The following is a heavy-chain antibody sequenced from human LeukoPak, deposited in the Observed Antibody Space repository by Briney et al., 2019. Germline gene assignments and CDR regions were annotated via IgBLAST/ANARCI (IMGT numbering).Heavy chain of an antibody. V-gene: IGHV3-48*02. CDR3: ARYYCSSTSCYAPSGY. CDR2: ISSSSSTI. Sequence: GGSPRLSCAASGFTFSSYSMNWVRQAPGKGLEWVSYISSSSSTIYYADSVKGRFTISRDNAKNSLYLQMNSLRDEDTTVYYCARYYCSSTSCYAPSGYWGQGTLVTVSS. CDR1: GFTFSSYS. D-gene: IGHD2-2*01. J-gene: IGHJ4*02.